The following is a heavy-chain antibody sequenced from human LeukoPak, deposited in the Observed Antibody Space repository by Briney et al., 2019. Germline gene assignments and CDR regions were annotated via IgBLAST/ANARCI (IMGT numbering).Heavy chain of an antibody. Sequence: SENLSLNCAVYGGSFSGYCWSWIRQPPGQGLEWMGEINHSGSTNYNPSLKSRVTTSVDTSKNQFSLKLSSVTAADTAVYYCARYRYCSSTSCYRGASMWFDPWGQGTLVTVSS. CDR1: GGSFSGYC. V-gene: IGHV4-34*01. D-gene: IGHD2-2*01. CDR2: INHSGST. CDR3: ARYRYCSSTSCYRGASMWFDP. J-gene: IGHJ5*02.